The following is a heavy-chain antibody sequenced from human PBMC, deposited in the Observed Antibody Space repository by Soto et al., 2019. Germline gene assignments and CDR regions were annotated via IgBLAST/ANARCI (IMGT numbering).Heavy chain of an antibody. D-gene: IGHD2-2*01. Sequence: PGGSLRLSCAASGFIFNTYCMHWVRQAPGKGLEWVAVISYDGSNKYYAGSVKGRLTIPRDNSKNTLYLQMNSLRAEDTAVYYCAKGQHCSTTSCYFYFYGMDVWGQGTKVTVSS. V-gene: IGHV3-30*18. J-gene: IGHJ6*02. CDR1: GFIFNTYC. CDR3: AKGQHCSTTSCYFYFYGMDV. CDR2: ISYDGSNK.